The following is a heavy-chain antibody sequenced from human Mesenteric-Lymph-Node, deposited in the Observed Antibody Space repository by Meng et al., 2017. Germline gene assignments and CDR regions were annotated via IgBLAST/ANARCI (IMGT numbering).Heavy chain of an antibody. V-gene: IGHV3-11*01. CDR1: GFTFSDYY. J-gene: IGHJ3*02. Sequence: GESLKISCAASGFTFSDYYMSWIRQAPGKGLEWVSYISSSGSTIYYADSVKGRFTISRDNAKNSLYLQMNSLRAEDTAVYYCARPEGEYYYDSSADAFAIWGQGKKVNRLL. CDR2: ISSSGSTI. CDR3: ARPEGEYYYDSSADAFAI. D-gene: IGHD3-22*01.